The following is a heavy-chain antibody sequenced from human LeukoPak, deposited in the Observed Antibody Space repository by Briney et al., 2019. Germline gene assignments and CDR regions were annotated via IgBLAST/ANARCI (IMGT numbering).Heavy chain of an antibody. D-gene: IGHD3-10*01. Sequence: GGSLRLSCAAPGFTFSSYGMHWVRQAPGKGLEWVAFIRYDGSNKYYADSVKGRFTISRDNSKNKLYLQMNSLRPEDTAVYYCAKDSKRWKTYYYEAGSYYFDYWGQGTRVTVSS. V-gene: IGHV3-30*02. CDR1: GFTFSSYG. J-gene: IGHJ4*02. CDR3: AKDSKRWKTYYYEAGSYYFDY. CDR2: IRYDGSNK.